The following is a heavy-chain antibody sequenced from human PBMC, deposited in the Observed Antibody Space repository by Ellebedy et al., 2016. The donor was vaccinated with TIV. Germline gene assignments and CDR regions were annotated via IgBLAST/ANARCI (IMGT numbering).Heavy chain of an antibody. CDR2: ISGTGSSTT. D-gene: IGHD5-18*01. Sequence: GESLKISCVASGFTFSSYAMSWVRQAPGKGLDWFSAISGTGSSTTHYADSVKGRFTISRDNSKNTLYLQKNSLRAEDRAIYYCANPPEHSLIHTGLDSWGQGTLVTVSS. CDR1: GFTFSSYA. V-gene: IGHV3-23*01. CDR3: ANPPEHSLIHTGLDS. J-gene: IGHJ4*02.